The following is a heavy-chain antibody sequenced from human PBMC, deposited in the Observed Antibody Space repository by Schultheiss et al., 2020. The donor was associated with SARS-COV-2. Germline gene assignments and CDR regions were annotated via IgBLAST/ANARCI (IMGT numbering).Heavy chain of an antibody. D-gene: IGHD2-15*01. Sequence: GESLKISCGASGFTFSSYAMNWVRQAPGKGLDWVSLISGTGGSTYHADSVKGRFTISRDNAKNSLYLQMNSLRDEDTAVYYCASGGRGYWGQGTLVTVSS. CDR3: ASGGRGY. CDR2: ISGTGGST. V-gene: IGHV3-23*01. J-gene: IGHJ4*02. CDR1: GFTFSSYA.